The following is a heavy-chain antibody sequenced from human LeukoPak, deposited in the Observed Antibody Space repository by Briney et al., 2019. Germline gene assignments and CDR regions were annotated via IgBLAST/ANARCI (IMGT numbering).Heavy chain of an antibody. CDR2: ISSSSSTI. CDR3: ARDPPFLVVVGRGVFDY. CDR1: GFTFSSYS. J-gene: IGHJ4*02. V-gene: IGHV3-48*01. Sequence: PGGSLRLSCAASGFTFSSYSMNWVRQAPGKGLEWVSYISSSSSTIYYADSVKGRFTISRDNAKNSLYLQMNSLRAEDTAVYYCARDPPFLVVVGRGVFDYWGQGTLVTVSS. D-gene: IGHD2-2*01.